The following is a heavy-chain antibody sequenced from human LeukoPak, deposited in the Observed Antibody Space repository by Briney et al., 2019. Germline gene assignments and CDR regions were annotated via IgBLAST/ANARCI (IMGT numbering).Heavy chain of an antibody. CDR1: GFTFNKFA. J-gene: IGHJ5*02. Sequence: TGGSLKLSCAASGFTFNKFALSWVRQAPGKGLEWVSAISINGDGTYYADSVRGRFTISRDNSKNTLYLQMNSLKTEDTAVYCCAKDLLFPRFGSESWGQGTLVTVSS. D-gene: IGHD3-10*01. CDR3: AKDLLFPRFGSES. V-gene: IGHV3-23*01. CDR2: ISINGDGT.